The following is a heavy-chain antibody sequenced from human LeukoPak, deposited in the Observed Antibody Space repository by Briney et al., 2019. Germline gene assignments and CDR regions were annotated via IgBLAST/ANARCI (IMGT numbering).Heavy chain of an antibody. CDR2: INSDWSST. CDR1: GFTFSGYW. Sequence: GGSLRFSCAASGFTFSGYWMYWVRQAPGKGRGWVLLINSDWSSTSYADSVKGRFTISRDNAKNTLYMQVNSLRADDTAVYYCARHLGTYSDHWGQGTLVTVSS. V-gene: IGHV3-74*01. D-gene: IGHD7-27*01. J-gene: IGHJ4*02. CDR3: ARHLGTYSDH.